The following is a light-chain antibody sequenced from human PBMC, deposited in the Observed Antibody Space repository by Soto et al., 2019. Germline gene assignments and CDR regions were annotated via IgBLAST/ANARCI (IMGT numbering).Light chain of an antibody. CDR3: SSYTSINTHV. V-gene: IGLV2-14*01. CDR2: EVS. J-gene: IGLJ1*01. Sequence: QSVLTQPASVSGSPGQSITISCAGTSSDVGAYNYVSWYQQLPGKAPKLMIYEVSNRPSGVSNRFSGSKSGNTASLTISGLQAEDEADYYCSSYTSINTHVFGTGTKVT. CDR1: SSDVGAYNY.